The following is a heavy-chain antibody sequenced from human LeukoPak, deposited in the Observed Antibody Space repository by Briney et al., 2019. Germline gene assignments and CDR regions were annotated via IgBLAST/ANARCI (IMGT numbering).Heavy chain of an antibody. D-gene: IGHD6-13*01. CDR2: IYSGGST. CDR1: GFSVSSNY. V-gene: IGHV3-53*01. Sequence: VGSLRLSCAAYGFSVSSNYMSWVRQAPGKGLEWVSVIYSGGSTYYADPVKGRFTISRDNSKNTLYLQMNSLRAEDTAVYYCARSPKGYSSSWYDYWGQGTLVTVFS. J-gene: IGHJ4*02. CDR3: ARSPKGYSSSWYDY.